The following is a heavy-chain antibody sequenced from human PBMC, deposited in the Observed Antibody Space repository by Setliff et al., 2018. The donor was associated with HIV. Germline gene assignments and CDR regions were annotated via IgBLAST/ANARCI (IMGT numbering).Heavy chain of an antibody. CDR3: ARERSALLWKNWFDP. Sequence: PGGSLRLSCEASGFTVSSSYMAWIRQPPGKGLEWIGNMYYSGSIFYDPSLKSRVTISVDRSRNQFSLKLSSVTAADTAVYYCARERSALLWKNWFDPWGQGTLVTVSS. V-gene: IGHV4-38-2*02. J-gene: IGHJ5*02. D-gene: IGHD3-10*01. CDR1: GFTVSSSY. CDR2: MYYSGSI.